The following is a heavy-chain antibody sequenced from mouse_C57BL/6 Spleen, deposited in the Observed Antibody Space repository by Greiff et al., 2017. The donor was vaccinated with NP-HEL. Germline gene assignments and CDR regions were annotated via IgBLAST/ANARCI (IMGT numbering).Heavy chain of an antibody. J-gene: IGHJ2*01. Sequence: EVQRVESGGDLVKPGGSLKLSCAASGFTFSSYGMSWVRQTPDKRLEWVATISSGGSYTYYPDSVKGRFTISRDNAKNTLYLQMSSLKSEDTAMYYCARRYTTGVAPDYWGQGTTLTVSS. CDR1: GFTFSSYG. CDR2: ISSGGSYT. D-gene: IGHD1-1*01. V-gene: IGHV5-6*01. CDR3: ARRYTTGVAPDY.